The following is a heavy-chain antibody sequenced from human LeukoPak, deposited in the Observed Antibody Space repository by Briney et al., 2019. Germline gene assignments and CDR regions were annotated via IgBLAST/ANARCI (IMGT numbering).Heavy chain of an antibody. Sequence: PSETLSLTCVVSDYSISGGYYWGWIRQPPGKGLEWIGSIYHSGSTYHNPSLKSRVTISIDTSKNQFSLKLSSVTAADTAVYYCARHEQGYCTSSSCRGSDYWGQGTLVTVSS. V-gene: IGHV4-38-2*01. J-gene: IGHJ4*02. CDR2: IYHSGST. CDR3: ARHEQGYCTSSSCRGSDY. CDR1: DYSISGGYY. D-gene: IGHD2-2*01.